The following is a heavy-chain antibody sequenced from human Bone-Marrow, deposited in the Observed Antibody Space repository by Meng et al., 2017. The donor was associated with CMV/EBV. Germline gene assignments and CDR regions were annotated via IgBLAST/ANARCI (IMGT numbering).Heavy chain of an antibody. CDR3: ARGRGGYYESIGYYYTYFDY. Sequence: GESLKISCAASGFTFSRYSMNWVRQAPGKGLEWVSSISSSSSYIYYADSVKGRFTISRDNSKNTLYLQMNSLRAEDTAVYYCARGRGGYYESIGYYYTYFDYWGQGTLVTVSS. D-gene: IGHD3-22*01. J-gene: IGHJ4*02. CDR1: GFTFSRYS. V-gene: IGHV3-21*01. CDR2: ISSSSSYI.